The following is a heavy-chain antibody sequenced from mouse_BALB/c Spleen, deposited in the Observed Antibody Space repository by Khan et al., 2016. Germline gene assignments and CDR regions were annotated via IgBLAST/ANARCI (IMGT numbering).Heavy chain of an antibody. CDR2: IDPANGNT. V-gene: IGHV14-3*02. J-gene: IGHJ2*01. D-gene: IGHD6-1*01. CDR1: GFNIKDTY. Sequence: VQLKQPGAELVKPGASVKLSCTASGFNIKDTYMHWVNQRPEQGLEWIGRIDPANGNTKYDPKFQGKATITADTSSNTAFLQLSSLTSEDTAVXYCASAPSSSSPFPYWGHGTPLTFSS. CDR3: ASAPSSSSPFPY.